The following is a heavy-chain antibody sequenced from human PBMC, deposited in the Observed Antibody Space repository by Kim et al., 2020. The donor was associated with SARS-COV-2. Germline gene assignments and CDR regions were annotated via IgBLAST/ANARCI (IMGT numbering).Heavy chain of an antibody. J-gene: IGHJ4*02. CDR1: GFTFSSYA. D-gene: IGHD3-22*01. CDR2: ISGSGGST. CDR3: AKSRDTTYYYDSSGYSLPVPFGY. Sequence: GGSLRLSCAASGFTFSSYAMSWVRQAPGKGLEWVSAISGSGGSTYYADSVKGRFTISRDNSKNTLYLQMNSLRAEDTAVYYCAKSRDTTYYYDSSGYSLPVPFGYWGQGTLVTVSS. V-gene: IGHV3-23*01.